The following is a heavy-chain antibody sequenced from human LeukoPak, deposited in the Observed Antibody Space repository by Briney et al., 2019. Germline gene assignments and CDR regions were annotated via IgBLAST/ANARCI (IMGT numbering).Heavy chain of an antibody. V-gene: IGHV4-31*03. CDR2: IYYSGST. Sequence: SKTLSLTCTVSGGSISSGGYYWSWIRQHPGKGLEWIGYIYYSGSTYYNPSLKSRVTISVDTSKNQFSLKLSSVTAADTAVYYCATGLHLPTLFDYWGQGTLVTVSS. D-gene: IGHD3-10*01. CDR1: GGSISSGGYY. CDR3: ATGLHLPTLFDY. J-gene: IGHJ4*02.